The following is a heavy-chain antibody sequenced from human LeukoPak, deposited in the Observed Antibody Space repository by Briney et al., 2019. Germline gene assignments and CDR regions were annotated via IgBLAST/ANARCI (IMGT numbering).Heavy chain of an antibody. CDR3: ARVAAGIGFFQH. Sequence: SETLSLTCIVSGYSISSGYYWGWIRQPPGKGLEWIGNIHHSGSTYYNPSLKSRVTISVDTSKNQLSLKLSSVTAADTAVYYCARVAAGIGFFQHWGQGNLVTVSS. D-gene: IGHD6-13*01. J-gene: IGHJ1*01. CDR1: GYSISSGYY. CDR2: IHHSGST. V-gene: IGHV4-38-2*02.